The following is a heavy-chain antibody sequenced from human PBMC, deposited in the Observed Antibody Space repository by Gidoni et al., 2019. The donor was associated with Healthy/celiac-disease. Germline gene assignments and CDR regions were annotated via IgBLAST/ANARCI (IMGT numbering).Heavy chain of an antibody. D-gene: IGHD5-12*01. CDR3: AKRGGLGGYDSKYFDY. Sequence: QVQLVESGGGVVQPGRSLRLSCAASGFPVRSYGMHWVRQDPGKGLEWVAVISYDGSNKYYADSVKGRFTISRDNSKNTLYLQMNSLRAEDTAVYYCAKRGGLGGYDSKYFDYWGQGTLVTVSS. V-gene: IGHV3-30*18. CDR2: ISYDGSNK. J-gene: IGHJ4*02. CDR1: GFPVRSYG.